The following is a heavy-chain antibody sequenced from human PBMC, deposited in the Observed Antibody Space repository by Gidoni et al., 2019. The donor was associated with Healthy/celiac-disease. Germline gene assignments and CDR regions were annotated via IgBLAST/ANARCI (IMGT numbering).Heavy chain of an antibody. CDR1: GGSISSSSYY. CDR2: LYYSGST. CDR3: ARQQQWLVLTARFDY. D-gene: IGHD6-19*01. V-gene: IGHV4-39*01. J-gene: IGHJ4*02. Sequence: QLQLQESGPGLVKPLETLSLTCTVAGGSISSSSYYWGWIRQPPGKGLEWIGSLYYSGSTYYNPSLKSRVTISVDTSKNQFSLKLSSVTAADTAVYYCARQQQWLVLTARFDYWGQGTLVTVSS.